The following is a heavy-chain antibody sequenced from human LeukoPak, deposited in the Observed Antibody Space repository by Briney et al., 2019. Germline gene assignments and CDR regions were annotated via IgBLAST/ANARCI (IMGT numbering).Heavy chain of an antibody. CDR3: ARREDSGSYLY. V-gene: IGHV5-51*01. Sequence: GESLKISCKGSGYSFTTYWIGWVRQVPGKGLEWMGIIYPSDSDTRYSPSFQGQVIISSDKSISTAYLQWSSLKASDTAMYYCARREDSGSYLYWGQGTLVTVSS. CDR2: IYPSDSDT. CDR1: GYSFTTYW. J-gene: IGHJ4*02. D-gene: IGHD1-26*01.